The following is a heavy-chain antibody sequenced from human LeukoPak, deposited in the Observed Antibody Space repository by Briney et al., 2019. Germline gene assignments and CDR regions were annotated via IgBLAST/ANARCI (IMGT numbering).Heavy chain of an antibody. J-gene: IGHJ4*02. CDR1: GHTFTGYY. Sequence: GASVKVSCKASGHTFTGYYMHWVRQAPGQGLEWMGWINPNSGGTNYAQKFQGRVTMTRDTSISTAYMELSRLRSDDTAVCYCARSPFYDYVWGSYPPSDYWGREPWSPSPQ. CDR2: INPNSGGT. D-gene: IGHD3-16*01. V-gene: IGHV1-2*02. CDR3: ARSPFYDYVWGSYPPSDY.